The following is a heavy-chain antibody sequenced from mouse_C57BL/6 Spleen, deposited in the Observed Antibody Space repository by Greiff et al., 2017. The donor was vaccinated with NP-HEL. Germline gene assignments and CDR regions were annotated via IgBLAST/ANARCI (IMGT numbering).Heavy chain of an antibody. D-gene: IGHD3-3*01. CDR3: AAGQDYFDY. J-gene: IGHJ2*01. CDR2: IYPYNGVS. V-gene: IGHV1-31*01. CDR1: GYSFTGYY. Sequence: DVKLVESGPELVKPGASVKISCKASGYSFTGYYMHWVKQSHGNILDWIGYIYPYNGVSSYNQKFKGKATLTVDKSSSTAYMELRSLTSEDSAVYYCAAGQDYFDYWGQGTTLTVSS.